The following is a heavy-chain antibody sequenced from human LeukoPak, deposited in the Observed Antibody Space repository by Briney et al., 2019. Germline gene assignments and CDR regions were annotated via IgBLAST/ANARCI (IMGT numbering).Heavy chain of an antibody. CDR3: ARPTGELLYAFDI. CDR2: ISGYNVSP. V-gene: IGHV1-18*01. J-gene: IGHJ3*02. Sequence: ASVKVSCKTSGYTFTSYAITWVRQAPGQGLEWIGWISGYNVSPRYSLNFQDRVTMTIDKSTSTAYLELRSLRSDDTAVYYCARPTGELLYAFDIWGQGTMVTVSS. CDR1: GYTFTSYA. D-gene: IGHD1-26*01.